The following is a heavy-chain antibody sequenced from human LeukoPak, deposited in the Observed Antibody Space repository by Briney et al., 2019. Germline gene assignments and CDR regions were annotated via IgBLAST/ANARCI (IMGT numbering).Heavy chain of an antibody. CDR1: GGTFRSYA. Sequence: ASVKVSCKASGGTFRSYAISWVRQAPGQGLEWMGGIIPIFGTANYAQKFQGRVTITADESTSTAYMELSSLRSEDTAVYYCARVRSILVGAATCDYWGQGTLVTVSS. CDR2: IIPIFGTA. D-gene: IGHD1-26*01. V-gene: IGHV1-69*13. J-gene: IGHJ4*02. CDR3: ARVRSILVGAATCDY.